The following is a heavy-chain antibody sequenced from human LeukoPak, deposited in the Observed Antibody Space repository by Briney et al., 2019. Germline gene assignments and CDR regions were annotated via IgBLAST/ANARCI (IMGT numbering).Heavy chain of an antibody. Sequence: GRSLRLSCAASGFTFDDYAMHWVRQAPGKGLEWVSGISWNSGSIGYADSVKGRFTISRDNAKNSLYLQMNSQRAEDMALYYCAKATPGIAVAGSFDYWGQGTLVTVSS. V-gene: IGHV3-9*03. CDR3: AKATPGIAVAGSFDY. CDR2: ISWNSGSI. D-gene: IGHD6-19*01. CDR1: GFTFDDYA. J-gene: IGHJ4*02.